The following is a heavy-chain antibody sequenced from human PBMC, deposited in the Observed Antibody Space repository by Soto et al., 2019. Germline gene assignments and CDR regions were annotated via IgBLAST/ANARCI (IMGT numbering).Heavy chain of an antibody. CDR3: ARDGLPDDFRSGGYWFDP. J-gene: IGHJ5*02. Sequence: GGSLRLSCAASGFTFSTFALHWVRQAPGKGLEWVALISHDGTNKYFADSVKGRFTISRDNSKNTLYMQMNSLRVEDTAVYYCARDGLPDDFRSGGYWFDPWGQGTLVTVSS. CDR1: GFTFSTFA. CDR2: ISHDGTNK. V-gene: IGHV3-30-3*01. D-gene: IGHD3-3*01.